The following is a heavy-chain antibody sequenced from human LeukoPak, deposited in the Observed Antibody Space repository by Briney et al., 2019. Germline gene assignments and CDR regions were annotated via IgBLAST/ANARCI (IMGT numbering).Heavy chain of an antibody. Sequence: QAGGSMRLSCAASGFTVSSNYMSWVRPAPGKGLEWVAVISYDGSNKYYADSVKGRFTISRDNSKNTLYLQMNSLRAEDTAVYYCARDRGGKYQLLPYYGMDVWGQGTTVTVSS. CDR3: ARDRGGKYQLLPYYGMDV. CDR2: ISYDGSNK. V-gene: IGHV3-30*03. D-gene: IGHD2-2*01. CDR1: GFTVSSNY. J-gene: IGHJ6*02.